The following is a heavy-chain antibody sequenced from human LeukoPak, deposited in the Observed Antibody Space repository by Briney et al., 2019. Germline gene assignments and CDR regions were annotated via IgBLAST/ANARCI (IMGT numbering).Heavy chain of an antibody. J-gene: IGHJ6*02. D-gene: IGHD4/OR15-4a*01. CDR3: ARGQKVLGNYYYGMDV. V-gene: IGHV3-74*01. CDR1: GFTFSSYW. Sequence: PGGSLRLSCAASGFTFSSYWMHWVRQAPGKGLVWVSRINSDGSSTSYADSVKGRFTISRDNAKNTLYLQMNSLRAEDTAVYYCARGQKVLGNYYYGMDVWAKGPRSPSP. CDR2: INSDGSST.